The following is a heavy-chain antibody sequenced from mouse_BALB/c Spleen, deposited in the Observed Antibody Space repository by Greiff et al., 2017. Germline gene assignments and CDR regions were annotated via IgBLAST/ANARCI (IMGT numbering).Heavy chain of an antibody. D-gene: IGHD1-1*01. CDR3: ARDPYYYGSSYDWCFDV. J-gene: IGHJ1*01. Sequence: EVKLMESGGGLVQPGGSLRLSCATSGFTFTDYYMSWVRQPPGKALEWLGFIRNKANGYTTEYSASVKGRFTISRDNSQSILYLQMNTLRAEDSATYYCARDPYYYGSSYDWCFDVWGAGTTVTVSS. V-gene: IGHV7-3*02. CDR1: GFTFTDYY. CDR2: IRNKANGYTT.